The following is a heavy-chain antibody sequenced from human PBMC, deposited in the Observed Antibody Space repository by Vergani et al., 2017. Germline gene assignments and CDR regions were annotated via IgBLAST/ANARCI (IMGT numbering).Heavy chain of an antibody. CDR1: GGSISSYY. D-gene: IGHD3-10*01. V-gene: IGHV4-59*01. CDR2: IYYSGST. CDR3: AREREGSFARAIDY. Sequence: QVQLQESGPGLVKPSETLSLTCTVSGGSISSYYWSWIRQPPGKGLEWIGYIYYSGSTNYNPSLKSRVTISVDTSKNKFSLKLSSVTAADTAVYYCAREREGSFARAIDYWGQGTLVTVSS. J-gene: IGHJ4*02.